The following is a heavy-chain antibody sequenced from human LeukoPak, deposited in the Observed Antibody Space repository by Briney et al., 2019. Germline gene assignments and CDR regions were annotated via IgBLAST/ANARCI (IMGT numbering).Heavy chain of an antibody. V-gene: IGHV4-39*07. CDR3: AREEGSSGCYGD. CDR2: IYYSGST. Sequence: PSETLSLTCTVSGGSISSSSYYWGWIRQPPGKGLEWIGSIYYSGSTYYNPSLKSRVTISVDTSKNQFSLKLSSVTAADTAVYYCAREEGSSGCYGDWGQGTLVTVSS. J-gene: IGHJ4*02. CDR1: GGSISSSSYY. D-gene: IGHD6-19*01.